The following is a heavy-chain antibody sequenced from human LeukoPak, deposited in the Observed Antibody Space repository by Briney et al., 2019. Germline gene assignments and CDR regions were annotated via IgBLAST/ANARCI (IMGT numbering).Heavy chain of an antibody. CDR3: ASFYGLRYFDWSDAFDI. V-gene: IGHV1-69*04. CDR2: ITPILGIA. CDR1: GGTFSSYA. Sequence: ASVKVSCKASGGTFSSYAISWVRQAPGQGLEWMGRITPILGIANYAQKFQGRVTITADKSTSTAYMELSSLRSEDTAVYYCASFYGLRYFDWSDAFDIWGQGTMVTVSS. D-gene: IGHD3-9*01. J-gene: IGHJ3*02.